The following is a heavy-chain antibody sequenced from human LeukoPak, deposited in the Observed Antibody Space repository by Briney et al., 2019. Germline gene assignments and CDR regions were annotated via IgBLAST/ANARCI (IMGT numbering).Heavy chain of an antibody. V-gene: IGHV3-23*01. D-gene: IGHD2-21*01. CDR3: VKDRPCDICKPMDA. J-gene: IGHJ6*02. CDR1: GFTFSSYA. CDR2: VGRSGDYT. Sequence: LPGGSLRLSCAASGFTFSSYAMSWVRQAPGKELEWISGVGRSGDYTYYADSVKGRFTISRDNSKNTLYLQMYSLRAEDTAIYYCVKDRPCDICKPMDAWGQGTTVTVSS.